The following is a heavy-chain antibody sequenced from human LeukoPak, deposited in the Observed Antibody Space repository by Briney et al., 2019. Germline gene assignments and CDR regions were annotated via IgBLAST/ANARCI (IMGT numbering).Heavy chain of an antibody. V-gene: IGHV3-20*04. D-gene: IGHD3-10*01. Sequence: PGGSLRLSCAASGFRFDDYGMNWVRQVPGKGLEWISGINWNGGSTGYGDSVKGRFTISRDNAENSLYLQMNSLRAEDTALYYCARAVDNYYGSGSYAYWGQEALVTVSS. J-gene: IGHJ4*02. CDR3: ARAVDNYYGSGSYAY. CDR1: GFRFDDYG. CDR2: INWNGGST.